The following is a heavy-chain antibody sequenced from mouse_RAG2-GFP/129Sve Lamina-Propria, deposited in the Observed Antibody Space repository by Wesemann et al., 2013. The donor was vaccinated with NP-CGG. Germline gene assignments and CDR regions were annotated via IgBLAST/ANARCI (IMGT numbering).Heavy chain of an antibody. V-gene: IGHV1-39*01. CDR3: AKAIYYDYAFDY. Sequence: GASVKISCKASGYSFTDYNMNWVKQSNGKSLEWIGVINPNYGTTSYNQKFKGKATLTVDQSSSTAYMQLNSLTSEDSAVYYCAKAIYYDYAFDYWGQGTTLTVSS. J-gene: IGHJ2*01. CDR1: GYSFTDYN. D-gene: IGHD2-4*01. CDR2: INPNYGTT.